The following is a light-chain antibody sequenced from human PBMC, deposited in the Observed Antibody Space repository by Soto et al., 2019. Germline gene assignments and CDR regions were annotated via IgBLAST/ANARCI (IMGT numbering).Light chain of an antibody. CDR1: SRDVGGYNY. Sequence: QSVLTQPASVSGSPGQSITISCIGTSRDVGGYNYVSWYQHHPGEAPKLMTYEVNNRPSGVSDRFSAAKSGNTASLTISGLQAEDEADYYCSSFTISSTLPFVFXTGTKVTVL. CDR2: EVN. V-gene: IGLV2-14*01. CDR3: SSFTISSTLPFV. J-gene: IGLJ1*01.